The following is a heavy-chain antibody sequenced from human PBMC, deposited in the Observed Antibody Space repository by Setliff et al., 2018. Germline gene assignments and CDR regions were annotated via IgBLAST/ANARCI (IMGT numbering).Heavy chain of an antibody. CDR3: ASVVEDYYDSSGYFLPSYYFDY. D-gene: IGHD3-22*01. V-gene: IGHV4-39*07. CDR2: IYYSGST. CDR1: GGSISSSSYY. Sequence: SETLSLTCTVSGGSISSSSYYWGWIRQPPGKGLEWIGSIYYSGSTYYNPSLKSRVTISVDTSMNQFSLKLSSVTAADTAVYYCASVVEDYYDSSGYFLPSYYFDYWGQGTLVTVSS. J-gene: IGHJ4*02.